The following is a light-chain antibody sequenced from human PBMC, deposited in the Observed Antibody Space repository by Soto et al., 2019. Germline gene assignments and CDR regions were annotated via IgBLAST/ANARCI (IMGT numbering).Light chain of an antibody. J-gene: IGKJ1*01. CDR2: ATS. V-gene: IGKV3-20*01. CDR3: QEYGTSRA. Sequence: EIVLTQSPGTLSLSPGERATLSCRASQSVSGSYLAWYQQRPGQAPRLLIYATSSRATGTPDRFGGSGSGTDFTLTISRLEPEDCAVYYCQEYGTSRAFGQGTKVEIK. CDR1: QSVSGSY.